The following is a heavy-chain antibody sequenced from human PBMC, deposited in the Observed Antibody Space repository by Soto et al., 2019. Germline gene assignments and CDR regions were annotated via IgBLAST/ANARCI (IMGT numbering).Heavy chain of an antibody. CDR1: GYTLTELS. D-gene: IGHD3-9*01. Sequence: ASVKVSCQVSGYTLTELSMHWVRQAPGKGLEWMGGFDPEDGETIYAQKFQGRVTMTEDTSTDTAYMELSSLRSEDTAVYYCATVGREGYDILTGYYPPYYYYYMDVWGKGTTVTVSS. V-gene: IGHV1-24*01. CDR2: FDPEDGET. CDR3: ATVGREGYDILTGYYPPYYYYYMDV. J-gene: IGHJ6*03.